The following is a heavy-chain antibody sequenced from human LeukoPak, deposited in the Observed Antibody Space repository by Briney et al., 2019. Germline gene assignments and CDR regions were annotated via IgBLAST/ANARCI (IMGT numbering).Heavy chain of an antibody. CDR1: GFTFSSYA. CDR2: ISGSGGST. V-gene: IGHV3-23*01. J-gene: IGHJ5*02. Sequence: PGGSLRLSCAASGFTFSSYAMSWVRQAPGKGLEWVSAISGSGGSTYYADSVKGRFTISRDNSKNTLYLQMNSLRAEDTAVYYCARVQSRLSWFDPWGQGTLVTVSS. CDR3: ARVQSRLSWFDP.